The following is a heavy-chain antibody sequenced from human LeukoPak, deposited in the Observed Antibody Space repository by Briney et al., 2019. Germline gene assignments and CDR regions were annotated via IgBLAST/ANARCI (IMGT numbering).Heavy chain of an antibody. CDR2: IWYDGSNK. D-gene: IGHD3-10*01. Sequence: GGSLRLSCVASGFTFNGYTMHWVRQAPGKGLEWVAIIWYDGSNKYYADSVKGRLTISRDNSKNTLFLQMNSLRAEDTAVYYCARDAFGARGIGGGLDIWGQGTMVIVSS. CDR3: ARDAFGARGIGGGLDI. V-gene: IGHV3-33*01. J-gene: IGHJ3*02. CDR1: GFTFNGYT.